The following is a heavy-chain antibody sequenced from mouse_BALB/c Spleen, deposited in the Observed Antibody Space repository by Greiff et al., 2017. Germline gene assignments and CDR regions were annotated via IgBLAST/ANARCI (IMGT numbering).Heavy chain of an antibody. J-gene: IGHJ4*01. V-gene: IGHV14-3*02. CDR2: IDPANGNT. CDR3: ARITTVVMDY. D-gene: IGHD1-1*01. Sequence: VQLKQSGAELVKPGASVKLSCTASGFNIKDTYMHWVKQRPEQGLEWIGRIDPANGNTKYDPKFQGKATITADTSSNTAYLQLSSLTSEDTAVYYCARITTVVMDYWGQGTSVTVSS. CDR1: GFNIKDTY.